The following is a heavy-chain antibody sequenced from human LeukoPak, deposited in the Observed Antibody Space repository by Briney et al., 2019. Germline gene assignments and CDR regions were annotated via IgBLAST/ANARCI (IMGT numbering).Heavy chain of an antibody. CDR1: GGTFSSYA. Sequence: SVKVSCKASGGTFSSYAISWVRQAPGQGLEWMGRIIPILGIANYAQKFQGRVTITADKSTSTAYMELSSLRSEDTAVYCCARVPEYQLLWFDYWGQGTLVTVSS. CDR3: ARVPEYQLLWFDY. J-gene: IGHJ4*02. V-gene: IGHV1-69*04. D-gene: IGHD2-2*01. CDR2: IIPILGIA.